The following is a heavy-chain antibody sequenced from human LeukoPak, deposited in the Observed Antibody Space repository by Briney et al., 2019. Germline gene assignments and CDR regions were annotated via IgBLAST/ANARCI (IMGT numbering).Heavy chain of an antibody. CDR2: IYHSGST. J-gene: IGHJ4*02. Sequence: RPSETLSLTCAVSGYSISSGYYWGWIRQPPGKGLEWLGSIYHSGSTYYNPSLKSRVTISVDKSKNQFSLKLSSVTAADTAVYYCARDGVGSGWYRGVDYWGQGTLVTVSS. V-gene: IGHV4-38-2*02. CDR1: GYSISSGYY. D-gene: IGHD6-19*01. CDR3: ARDGVGSGWYRGVDY.